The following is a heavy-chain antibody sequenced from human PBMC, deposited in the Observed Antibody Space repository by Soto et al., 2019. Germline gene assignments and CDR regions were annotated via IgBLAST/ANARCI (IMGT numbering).Heavy chain of an antibody. V-gene: IGHV4-30-2*01. J-gene: IGHJ3*02. CDR3: ARAPSSPYYYDSSFGAPGAHAFDI. CDR1: GGSISSGGYS. Sequence: SETLSLTCAVSGGSISSGGYSWSWIRQPPGKGLEWIGYMYHSGSTYYNPSLKSRVTISIDRSKNQFSLKLSSVTAADTAVYYCARAPSSPYYYDSSFGAPGAHAFDIWGQGTMVTVSS. CDR2: MYHSGST. D-gene: IGHD3-22*01.